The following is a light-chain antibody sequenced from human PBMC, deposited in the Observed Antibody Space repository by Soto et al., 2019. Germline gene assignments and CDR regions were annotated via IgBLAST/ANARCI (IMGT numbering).Light chain of an antibody. CDR2: DAS. Sequence: EIVLTQSPATLSLSPGERATLSCRASQSVRSFLAWYQQKPGQAPRLLIYDASNRATGVPGRFSGSGSGTDFTLTISRLEPEDFAVYYCQQYNTAPMTFGGGTKVEIK. CDR1: QSVRSF. CDR3: QQYNTAPMT. J-gene: IGKJ4*01. V-gene: IGKV3-11*01.